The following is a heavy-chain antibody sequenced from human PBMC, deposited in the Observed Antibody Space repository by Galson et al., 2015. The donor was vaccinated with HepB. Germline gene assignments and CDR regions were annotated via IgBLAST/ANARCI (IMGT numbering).Heavy chain of an antibody. CDR2: ISSSSSNT. CDR3: ARDRLDYYGSGSSDY. J-gene: IGHJ4*02. Sequence: SLRLSCAASGFSSSRYNMNWVRLAPGKGLEWVSYISSSSSNTYYAGSLKGRFTISRDNAKNTLYLQMGSLRAEDMAVYYCARDRLDYYGSGSSDYWGQGTLVTVSS. D-gene: IGHD3-10*01. V-gene: IGHV3-21*01. CDR1: GFSSSRYN.